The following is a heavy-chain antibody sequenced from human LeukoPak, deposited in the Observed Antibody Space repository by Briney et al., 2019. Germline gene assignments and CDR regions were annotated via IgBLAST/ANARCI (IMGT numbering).Heavy chain of an antibody. CDR1: GFTFSSYA. CDR2: ISDSGNT. Sequence: GSLRLSFAASGFTFSSYAMSWVRPAPGKGLEWVSAISDSGNTYHADSVKGRFTISRDSSKNTLYLQMNSLRADDTAVYYCAKIMALYCSGGSCNEIDYWGQGTLVTVSS. V-gene: IGHV3-23*01. J-gene: IGHJ4*02. CDR3: AKIMALYCSGGSCNEIDY. D-gene: IGHD2-15*01.